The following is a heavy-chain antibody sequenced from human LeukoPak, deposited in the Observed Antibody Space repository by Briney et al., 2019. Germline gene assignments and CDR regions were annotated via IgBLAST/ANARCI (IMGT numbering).Heavy chain of an antibody. D-gene: IGHD4-17*01. V-gene: IGHV3-30*19. J-gene: IGHJ4*02. CDR1: GFTFSTYG. CDR3: ARGYGDFSLNYFDY. Sequence: GGSLRLSCAASGFTFSTYGMHWVRQAPGKGLEWVALISYDGSNEDYADSVKGRFTISRDNSKNTLYLQMNSLRTEDTAMYYCARGYGDFSLNYFDYWGQGTLVTVSS. CDR2: ISYDGSNE.